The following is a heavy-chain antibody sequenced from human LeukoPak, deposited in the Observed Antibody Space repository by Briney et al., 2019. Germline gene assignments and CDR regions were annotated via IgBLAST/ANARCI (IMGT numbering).Heavy chain of an antibody. CDR3: ASKVTPGEFDY. CDR2: ISSSSSSTI. V-gene: IGHV3-48*02. J-gene: IGHJ4*02. Sequence: GGSLRLSCAASGFTFSSYSMNWVRQAPGKGLEWVSYISSSSSSTIYYADSVKGRFTISRDNAKNSLYLQMNSLRDEDTAVYYCASKVTPGEFDYWGQGTLVTVSS. D-gene: IGHD4-23*01. CDR1: GFTFSSYS.